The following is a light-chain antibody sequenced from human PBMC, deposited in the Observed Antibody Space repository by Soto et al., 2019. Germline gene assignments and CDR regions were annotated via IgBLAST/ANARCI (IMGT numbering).Light chain of an antibody. V-gene: IGKV1-39*01. CDR2: GES. J-gene: IGKJ1*01. CDR1: QNIKTY. Sequence: DIHMTQSPSSLSASVGERVTITCRPSQNIKTYLNWYQQKPGRAPKLLIYGESNLQSGVPSRFTGSGSGADFSLTISSLQPEDLATYYCQQSFSFPWTFGQGTKIEIK. CDR3: QQSFSFPWT.